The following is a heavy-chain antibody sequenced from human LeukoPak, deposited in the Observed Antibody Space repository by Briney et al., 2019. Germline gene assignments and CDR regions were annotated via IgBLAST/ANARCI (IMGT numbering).Heavy chain of an antibody. V-gene: IGHV3-21*01. CDR1: GFTFSSYS. CDR2: ISSSSSYI. J-gene: IGHJ6*02. Sequence: GGSLRLSCAASGFTFSSYSMNWVRQAPGKGLEWVSSISSSSSYIYYADSAKGRFTISRDNAKNSLYLQMNSLRAEDTAVYYCARDPIVVVPAAMGYYYYGMDVWGQGATVTVSS. D-gene: IGHD2-2*01. CDR3: ARDPIVVVPAAMGYYYYGMDV.